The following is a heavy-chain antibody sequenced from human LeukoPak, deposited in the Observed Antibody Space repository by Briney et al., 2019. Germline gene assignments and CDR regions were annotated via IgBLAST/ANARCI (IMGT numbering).Heavy chain of an antibody. CDR3: ARRVSASGRDYFDY. CDR1: GVSISGYY. D-gene: IGHD2-2*01. Sequence: SETLSLTCTVSGVSISGYYWSWIRQPPGKGLEWIGYIYYSGSTTYNPSLKSRVTISVDTSKNHFSLKLSSVTAADTAVYYCARRVSASGRDYFDYWGQGTLVTVSS. J-gene: IGHJ4*02. V-gene: IGHV4-59*08. CDR2: IYYSGST.